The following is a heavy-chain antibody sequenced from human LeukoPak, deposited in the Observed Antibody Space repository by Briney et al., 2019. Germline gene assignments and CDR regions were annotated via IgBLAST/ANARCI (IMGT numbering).Heavy chain of an antibody. V-gene: IGHV3-49*04. J-gene: IGHJ4*02. CDR2: IRSKAYGGTT. Sequence: QPGRSLRLSCTASGFTFGDSAMSWVRQAPGKGLGWVGFIRSKAYGGTTEYAASVKGRFTISRDDSKSIAYLQMNSLKTEDTAVYYCTRYGGNSFSYWGQGTLVTVSS. D-gene: IGHD4-23*01. CDR1: GFTFGDSA. CDR3: TRYGGNSFSY.